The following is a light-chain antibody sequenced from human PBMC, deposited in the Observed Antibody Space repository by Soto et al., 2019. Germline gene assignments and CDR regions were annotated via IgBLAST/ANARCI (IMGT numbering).Light chain of an antibody. CDR3: QQYNNWPPGRT. CDR1: QNVANY. V-gene: IGKV3-15*01. J-gene: IGKJ1*01. CDR2: GAS. Sequence: EIVMTQSPATLSVSPGERATLSCRASQNVANYLDWYQQKPGQAPRLLIYGASTRATGIPARFSGSGSGTEFTLTISSLQSEDFAVYYCQQYNNWPPGRTFGQGTKVDI.